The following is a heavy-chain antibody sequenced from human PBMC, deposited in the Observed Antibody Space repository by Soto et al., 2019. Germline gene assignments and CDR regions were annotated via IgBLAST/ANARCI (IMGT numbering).Heavy chain of an antibody. D-gene: IGHD3-22*01. V-gene: IGHV3-30*18. J-gene: IGHJ3*02. CDR3: ANPFESTIVVGLFGPFDI. CDR1: GFTFSSYG. Sequence: QVQLVESGGGVVQPGRSLRLSCAVSGFTFSSYGMHWVRQAPGKGLEWVAVISDDGSNKYYADSVKGRFNISRDNSKNTLYLQMNSLRAEDTAVYYCANPFESTIVVGLFGPFDIWGQGTMVTVSS. CDR2: ISDDGSNK.